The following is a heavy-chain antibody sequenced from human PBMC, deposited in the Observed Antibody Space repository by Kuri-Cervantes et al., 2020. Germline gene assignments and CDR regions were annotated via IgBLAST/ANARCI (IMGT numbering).Heavy chain of an antibody. J-gene: IGHJ4*02. CDR3: AKDLSGGVVAAAFDY. V-gene: IGHV3-48*04. Sequence: GGSLRLSCAASGFTFSSYSMNWVRQAPGKGLEWVSYISSSSSTIYYADSVKGRFTISRDNAKNSLYLQMNSLRAEDTALYYCAKDLSGGVVAAAFDYWGQGTLVTVSS. D-gene: IGHD2-15*01. CDR2: ISSSSSTI. CDR1: GFTFSSYS.